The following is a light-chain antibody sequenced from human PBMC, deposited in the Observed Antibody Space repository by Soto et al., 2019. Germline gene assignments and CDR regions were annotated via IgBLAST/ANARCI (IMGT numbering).Light chain of an antibody. CDR1: QNVNNR. V-gene: IGKV3-15*01. Sequence: TQSPGSLSVFKGGRASLSCRASQNVNNRLAWYQQKPGQAPRLLIYGASTRATGIPARFSGSGSGTEFTLTISSLQSEDFAVYYCQQYNNWPPITFGQRTRLEIK. CDR3: QQYNNWPPIT. J-gene: IGKJ5*01. CDR2: GAS.